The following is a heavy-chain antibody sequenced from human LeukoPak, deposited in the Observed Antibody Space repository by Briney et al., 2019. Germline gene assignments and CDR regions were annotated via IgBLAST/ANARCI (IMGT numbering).Heavy chain of an antibody. CDR2: INPSGGST. Sequence: ASVRVSCKASGYTFTSYYMYWVRQAPGQGLEWMGIINPSGGSTSYAQKFQGRVTMARDTSTSTVYMELSSLRSEDTAVYYCAKSERFLEWLDYYYMDVWGKGTTVTVSS. CDR1: GYTFTSYY. D-gene: IGHD3-3*01. J-gene: IGHJ6*03. V-gene: IGHV1-46*01. CDR3: AKSERFLEWLDYYYMDV.